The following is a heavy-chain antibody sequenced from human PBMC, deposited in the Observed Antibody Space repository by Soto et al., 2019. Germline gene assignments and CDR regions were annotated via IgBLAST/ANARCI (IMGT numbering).Heavy chain of an antibody. V-gene: IGHV1-69*12. CDR3: VRGDATKIVVPTYYAMEV. CDR1: GGSLSNYG. CDR2: IIPVFGTP. Sequence: QVQLVQSGAEVKKPGSSVKVSCKASGGSLSNYGISWVRQAPGQGLEWMGAIIPVFGTPNYAQKFQDRVTITADESPTTVYMEVRSLTSEGAAVYYCVRGDATKIVVPTYYAMEVWGQGTRVTVSS. J-gene: IGHJ6*02. D-gene: IGHD3-22*01.